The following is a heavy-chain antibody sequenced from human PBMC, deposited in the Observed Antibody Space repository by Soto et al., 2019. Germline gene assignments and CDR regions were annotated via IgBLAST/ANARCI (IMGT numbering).Heavy chain of an antibody. J-gene: IGHJ6*02. Sequence: PGESLKISCKGSGYSFTSYWIGWVRQMPGKGLEWMGIIYPGDSDTRYSPSFQGQVTISADKSISTAYLQWSSLKASDTAMYFCARSPYCDSSGYYPYYNYYHVMDVWGQGTTVTVSS. D-gene: IGHD3-22*01. CDR2: IYPGDSDT. CDR3: ARSPYCDSSGYYPYYNYYHVMDV. V-gene: IGHV5-51*01. CDR1: GYSFTSYW.